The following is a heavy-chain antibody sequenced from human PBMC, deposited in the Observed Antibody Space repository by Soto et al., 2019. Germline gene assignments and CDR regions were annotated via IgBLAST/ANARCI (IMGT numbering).Heavy chain of an antibody. CDR3: AKDFGAWSDS. Sequence: QVHLVESGGGVVQPGRSLTISCVGSGFAFSTYGMHWVRQAPAKGLEWVALISYDGTDKYYADSVKGRFSISRDNSKQLRSLQVDSLRPEDTAVYYCAKDFGAWSDSWGQGTLVNVSS. CDR1: GFAFSTYG. V-gene: IGHV3-30*18. D-gene: IGHD3-10*01. CDR2: ISYDGTDK. J-gene: IGHJ5*02.